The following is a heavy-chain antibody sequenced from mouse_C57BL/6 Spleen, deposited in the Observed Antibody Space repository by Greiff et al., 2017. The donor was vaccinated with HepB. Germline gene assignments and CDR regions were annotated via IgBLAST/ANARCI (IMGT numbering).Heavy chain of an antibody. CDR3: ARSPRAHAMDY. V-gene: IGHV1-82*01. Sequence: QVHVKQSGPDLVKPGASVKISCKASGYAFSSSWMNWVKQRPGKGLEWIGRIYPGDGDTNYNGKFKGKATLTADKSSSTAYMQLSSLTSEDSAVYFCARSPRAHAMDYWGQGTSVTVSS. CDR2: IYPGDGDT. J-gene: IGHJ4*01. CDR1: GYAFSSSW. D-gene: IGHD3-1*01.